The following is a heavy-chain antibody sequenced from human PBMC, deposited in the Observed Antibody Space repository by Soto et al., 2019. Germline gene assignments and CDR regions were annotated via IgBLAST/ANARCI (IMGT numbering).Heavy chain of an antibody. D-gene: IGHD3-10*01. Sequence: QVQLVESGGGVVQPGRSLRLSCAASGFTFSSYAMHWVRQAPGKGLEWVAVISYDGSNKYYEDSVKGRFTISRDNYKNTLYLQTNSLRAEDTAVYYCSRHQRVRGVIDYWGQGTLVTVSS. CDR2: ISYDGSNK. J-gene: IGHJ4*02. CDR3: SRHQRVRGVIDY. V-gene: IGHV3-30-3*01. CDR1: GFTFSSYA.